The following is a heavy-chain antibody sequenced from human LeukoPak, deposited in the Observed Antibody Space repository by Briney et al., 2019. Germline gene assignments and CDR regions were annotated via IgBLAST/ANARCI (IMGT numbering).Heavy chain of an antibody. J-gene: IGHJ5*01. CDR3: ARESVGATPNWFDS. D-gene: IGHD1-26*01. CDR1: GGSIGTYY. V-gene: IGHV4-4*07. Sequence: SETLSLTCSVSGGSIGTYYWSWIRQPAGKGLEWIGRINTSGNTNYNPSLKSRVTMSVDTSKNQFSLRLSSVTAADTAIYFCARESVGATPNWFDSWGQGTVDTVSS. CDR2: INTSGNT.